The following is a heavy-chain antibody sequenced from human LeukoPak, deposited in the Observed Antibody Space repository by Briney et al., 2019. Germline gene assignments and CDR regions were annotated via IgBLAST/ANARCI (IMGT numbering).Heavy chain of an antibody. V-gene: IGHV4-34*01. CDR2: INHSGST. CDR1: GGSFSGYY. CDR3: ARLSYDYGTSRGDFDY. D-gene: IGHD4-17*01. Sequence: SETLSLTCAVYGGSFSGYYWSWIRQPPGKGLEWIGEINHSGSTNYNPSLKSRVTISVDTSKNQFSLKLSSVTAADTAVYYCARLSYDYGTSRGDFDYWGQGTLVTVSS. J-gene: IGHJ4*02.